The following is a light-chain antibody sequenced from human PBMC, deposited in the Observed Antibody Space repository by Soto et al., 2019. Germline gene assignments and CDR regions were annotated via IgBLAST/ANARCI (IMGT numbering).Light chain of an antibody. Sequence: DITMTQSPSSLSASVGDTVTITCRASHSISLFLNWYPQKPGKAPKLLIYAASTLQSGVPSRFSGNGSGTDFTLTISSLRPEDFATYYCHQTDSIPEPLGQGTKVEIK. J-gene: IGKJ1*01. CDR1: HSISLF. CDR3: HQTDSIPEP. V-gene: IGKV1-39*01. CDR2: AAS.